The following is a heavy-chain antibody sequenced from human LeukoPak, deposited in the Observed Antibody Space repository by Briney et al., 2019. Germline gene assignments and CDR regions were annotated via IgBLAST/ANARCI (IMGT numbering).Heavy chain of an antibody. V-gene: IGHV3-9*01. D-gene: IGHD3-22*01. CDR2: ISWNSGSI. CDR1: GFTFDDYA. CDR3: AKDNYYDSSGYCDY. Sequence: PGRSLRLSCAASGFTFDDYAMHWVRQAPGKGLEWVSGISWNSGSIGYADSVKGRFAISRDNAKNSLYLQMNSLRAEDTASYYCAKDNYYDSSGYCDYWGQGTLVTDSS. J-gene: IGHJ4*02.